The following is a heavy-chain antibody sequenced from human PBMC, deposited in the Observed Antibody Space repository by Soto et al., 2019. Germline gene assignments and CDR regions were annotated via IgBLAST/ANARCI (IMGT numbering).Heavy chain of an antibody. CDR3: ARDGYSRPPDV. J-gene: IGHJ6*02. V-gene: IGHV4-59*01. D-gene: IGHD6-13*01. CDR1: GGSISSYY. CDR2: IYYSGST. Sequence: SETRSLTWTVSGGSISSYYWSWIRQPPGKGLEWIGYIYYSGSTNYNPSLKSRVTISVDTSKNQFSLKLSSVTAADTAVYYCARDGYSRPPDVWGQGTTVTVSS.